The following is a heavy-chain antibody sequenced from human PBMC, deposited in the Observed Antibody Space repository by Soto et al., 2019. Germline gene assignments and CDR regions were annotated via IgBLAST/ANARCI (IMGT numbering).Heavy chain of an antibody. CDR2: IIPILGIA. J-gene: IGHJ4*02. D-gene: IGHD5-18*01. Sequence: QVQLVQSGAEVKKPGSSVKVSGKASGGTFSSYTISCVRQAHGQGLEWMGRIIPILGIANYAQKFQGRVTITADKSTSTAYVELGSLRSEDTAVYYCATGALMQLWLMEYWGQGTLVTVSS. CDR3: ATGALMQLWLMEY. V-gene: IGHV1-69*02. CDR1: GGTFSSYT.